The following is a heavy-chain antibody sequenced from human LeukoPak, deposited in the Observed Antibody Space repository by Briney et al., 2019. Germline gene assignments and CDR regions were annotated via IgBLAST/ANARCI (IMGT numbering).Heavy chain of an antibody. Sequence: SETLSLTCTVSGDSINRYLWTWIRQPAGRGLEWIGRIYDSGTTNSRPSLKSRVSMSVETPKNQFSLRLSSVTAADTAVYYCARQSDSGGYFEYWGQGIRVTVSS. V-gene: IGHV4-4*07. CDR1: GDSINRYL. J-gene: IGHJ4*01. D-gene: IGHD2-15*01. CDR2: IYDSGTT. CDR3: ARQSDSGGYFEY.